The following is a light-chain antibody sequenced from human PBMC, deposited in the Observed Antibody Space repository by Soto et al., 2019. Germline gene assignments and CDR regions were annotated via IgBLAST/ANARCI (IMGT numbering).Light chain of an antibody. CDR2: GAS. CDR1: QDIRNY. J-gene: IGKJ5*01. CDR3: QYFDNFPRAIT. Sequence: IQRTHYPSSLSASVGDRVTITCNACQDIRNYLNWYQQTPGKAPKLLIYGASNLETGVPSRFSGSGCVTDFTFTISSLQPEDFASYYCQYFDNFPRAITFAQGTRLEI. V-gene: IGKV1-33*01.